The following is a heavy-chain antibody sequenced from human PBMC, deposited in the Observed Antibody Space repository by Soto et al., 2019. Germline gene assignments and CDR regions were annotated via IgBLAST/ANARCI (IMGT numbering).Heavy chain of an antibody. D-gene: IGHD3-10*01. Sequence: QVQLQESGPGLVKPSQTLSLTCTVSGGSISSGDYYWSWIRQPPGKGLEWIGYIYYSGSTYYNPSLKSRVIISVDTSKNQFSLKLNSVTAADTAVYYCARHPRKEQRYYYGSGSYVYWGQGTLVTVSS. V-gene: IGHV4-30-4*01. CDR2: IYYSGST. CDR3: ARHPRKEQRYYYGSGSYVY. J-gene: IGHJ4*02. CDR1: GGSISSGDYY.